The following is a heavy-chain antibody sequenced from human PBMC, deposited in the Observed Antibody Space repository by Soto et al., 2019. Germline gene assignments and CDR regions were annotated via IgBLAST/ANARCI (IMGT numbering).Heavy chain of an antibody. Sequence: QVQLQQWGAGLLKPSETLSLTCAVYGGSFSGYYWSWIRQPPGKGLEWIGEINHSGSTNYNPAIKSRVPISVDTSKIQFSLKLSSVTAAGKAVYYCARGLGKILYDFWRKPEYFDYWGQGTLVTVSS. J-gene: IGHJ4*02. D-gene: IGHD3-3*01. CDR1: GGSFSGYY. CDR3: ARGLGKILYDFWRKPEYFDY. CDR2: INHSGST. V-gene: IGHV4-34*01.